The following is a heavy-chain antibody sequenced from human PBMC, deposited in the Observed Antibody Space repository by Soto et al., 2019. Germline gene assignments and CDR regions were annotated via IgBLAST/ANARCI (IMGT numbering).Heavy chain of an antibody. D-gene: IGHD5-18*01. CDR1: GYSFTSYW. Sequence: PGESLKISCKGSGYSFTSYWISWVRQMPGKGLEWMGRIDPSDSYTNYSPSFQGHVTISADKSISTAYLQWSSLKASDTAMYYCARGRGYSYGFPGTFDYWGQGTLVTVSS. CDR3: ARGRGYSYGFPGTFDY. V-gene: IGHV5-10-1*01. CDR2: IDPSDSYT. J-gene: IGHJ4*02.